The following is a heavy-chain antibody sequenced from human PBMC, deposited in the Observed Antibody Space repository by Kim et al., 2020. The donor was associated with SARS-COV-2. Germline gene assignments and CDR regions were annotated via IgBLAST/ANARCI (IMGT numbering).Heavy chain of an antibody. CDR3: ARHEIMTTVWYYYYYGMDV. J-gene: IGHJ6*02. D-gene: IGHD4-4*01. Sequence: GESLKISCKGSGYSFTSYWIGWVRQMPGKGLEWMGIIYPGDSDTRYSPSFQGQVTISADKSISTAYLQWSSLKASDTAMYYCARHEIMTTVWYYYYYGMDVWGQGTTVTVSS. CDR2: IYPGDSDT. V-gene: IGHV5-51*01. CDR1: GYSFTSYW.